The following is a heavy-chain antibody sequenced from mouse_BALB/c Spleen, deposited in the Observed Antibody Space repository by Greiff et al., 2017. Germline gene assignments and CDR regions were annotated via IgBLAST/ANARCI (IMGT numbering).Heavy chain of an antibody. Sequence: EGKLQESGGGLVKPGGSLKLSCAASGFTFSSYAMSWVRQSPEKRLEWVAEISSGGSYTYYPDTVTGRSTISRDNAKNTLYLEMSSLRSEDTAMYYCARGDDYVDYWGQGTTLTVSS. CDR3: ARGDDYVDY. CDR2: ISSGGSYT. V-gene: IGHV5-9-4*01. CDR1: GFTFSSYA. D-gene: IGHD2-3*01. J-gene: IGHJ2*01.